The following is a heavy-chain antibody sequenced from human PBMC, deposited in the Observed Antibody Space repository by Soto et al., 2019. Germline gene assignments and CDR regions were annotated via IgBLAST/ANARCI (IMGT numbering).Heavy chain of an antibody. D-gene: IGHD6-13*01. CDR2: IYTSGST. CDR1: GGSISSYY. Sequence: SETLSLTCTVSGGSISSYYWSWIRQPAGKGLEWIGRIYTSGSTNYNPSLKSRVTMSVDTSKNQFSLKLSSVTAADTAVYYCARDSDIAAAGRKPLYAFDIWGQGTMVTVSS. CDR3: ARDSDIAAAGRKPLYAFDI. J-gene: IGHJ3*02. V-gene: IGHV4-4*07.